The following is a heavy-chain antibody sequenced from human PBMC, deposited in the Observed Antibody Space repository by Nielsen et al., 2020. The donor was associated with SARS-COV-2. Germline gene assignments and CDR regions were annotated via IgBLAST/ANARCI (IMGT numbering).Heavy chain of an antibody. CDR2: INWNGGST. D-gene: IGHD6-13*01. Sequence: GESLKISCAASGFTFDDYGMSWVRQAPGKGLEWVSGINWNGGSTGYADSVKGRFTISRDNAKNSLYLQMNSLRAEDTALYYCAKETIAAAGSFFYWGQGTLVTVSS. V-gene: IGHV3-20*04. CDR1: GFTFDDYG. J-gene: IGHJ4*02. CDR3: AKETIAAAGSFFY.